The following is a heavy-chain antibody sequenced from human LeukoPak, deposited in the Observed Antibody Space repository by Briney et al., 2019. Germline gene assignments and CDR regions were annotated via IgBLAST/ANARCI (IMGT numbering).Heavy chain of an antibody. Sequence: ASVKVSCKASGGTFSSYAISWVRQAPGQGLEWMGWISAYNGHTNYAQKLQGRVTMTTDTSTSTAYMELRSLRSDDTAVYYCARDGSSWFSEYYGMDVWGQGTTVTVSS. D-gene: IGHD6-13*01. CDR3: ARDGSSWFSEYYGMDV. V-gene: IGHV1-18*01. CDR1: GGTFSSYA. CDR2: ISAYNGHT. J-gene: IGHJ6*02.